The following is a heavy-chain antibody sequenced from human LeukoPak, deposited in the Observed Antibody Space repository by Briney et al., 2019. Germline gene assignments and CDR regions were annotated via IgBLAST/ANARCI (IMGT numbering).Heavy chain of an antibody. CDR2: AYYRSQWYN. V-gene: IGHV6-1*01. D-gene: IGHD3-10*01. CDR3: AREEAGTYGFQY. J-gene: IGHJ4*02. Sequence: SQTLSLTCAIFGDSVSSNSGAWNWIRQSPSRGVEWLGRAYYRSQWYNDYGFSVKGRIAINADTSKNHVSLQLNSVTPEDTGVYYCAREEAGTYGFQYWGQGTQVTVSS. CDR1: GDSVSSNSGA.